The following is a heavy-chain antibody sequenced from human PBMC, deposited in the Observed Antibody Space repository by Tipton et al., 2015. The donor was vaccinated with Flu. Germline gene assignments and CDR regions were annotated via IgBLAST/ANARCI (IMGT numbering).Heavy chain of an antibody. CDR1: GGSISSYY. CDR2: IKYSGST. V-gene: IGHV4-59*01. D-gene: IGHD3-10*01. CDR3: ARFYGSGSYYYYYYGMGV. Sequence: TLSLTCTVSGGSISSYYWSWIRQPPGKGREWIGYIKYSGSTNYNPPLKSRVTISVDTFKNQFSLKLSSVTAADTAVYYCARFYGSGSYYYYYYGMGVWGQRTTVTVSS. J-gene: IGHJ6*02.